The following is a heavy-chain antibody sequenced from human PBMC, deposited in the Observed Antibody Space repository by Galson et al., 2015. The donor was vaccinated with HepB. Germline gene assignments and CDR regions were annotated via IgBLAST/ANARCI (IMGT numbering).Heavy chain of an antibody. CDR2: IYSGGST. Sequence: SLRLSCAASGFTVSSNYMSWVRQAPGKGLEWVSVIYSGGSTYYADSVKGRFTISRDNSKNTLYLQMNSLRAEDTAVYYCAREFGSGYDYFDYWSQGTLVTVSS. CDR1: GFTVSSNY. J-gene: IGHJ4*02. D-gene: IGHD5-12*01. V-gene: IGHV3-66*01. CDR3: AREFGSGYDYFDY.